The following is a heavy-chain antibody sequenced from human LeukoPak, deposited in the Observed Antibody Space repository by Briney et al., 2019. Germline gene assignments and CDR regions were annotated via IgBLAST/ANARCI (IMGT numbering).Heavy chain of an antibody. D-gene: IGHD6-19*01. CDR1: GYTFPDYY. CDR2: INPNSGGT. V-gene: IGHV1-2*02. Sequence: ASVQVSCKACGYTFPDYYMHWVGQAPGQGREWMGWINPNSGGTNYAQKFQGRVTMTRDTSISTAYMELSRLRSDDTAVYYCARGRSIAVAGNWFDPWGQGTLVTVSS. J-gene: IGHJ5*02. CDR3: ARGRSIAVAGNWFDP.